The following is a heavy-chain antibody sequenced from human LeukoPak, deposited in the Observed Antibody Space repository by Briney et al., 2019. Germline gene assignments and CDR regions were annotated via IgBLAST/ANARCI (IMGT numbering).Heavy chain of an antibody. J-gene: IGHJ6*03. CDR1: GYTLTRYG. D-gene: IGHD3-9*01. CDR3: ARDWGDILGGLYVGV. Sequence: AAVKVSCKASGYTLTRYGVSWVRQAPGQGRECMGWISAYNGHTNYAQKFQGIVTMTTDTPTSTASMELESLRSDDTAVYNCARDWGDILGGLYVGVWGKGTTVTVSS. CDR2: ISAYNGHT. V-gene: IGHV1-18*01.